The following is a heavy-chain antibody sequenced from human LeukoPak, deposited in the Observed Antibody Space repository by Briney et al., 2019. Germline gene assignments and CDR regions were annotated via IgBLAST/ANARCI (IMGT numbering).Heavy chain of an antibody. D-gene: IGHD1-26*01. CDR3: ARDPSGTAFDI. CDR2: IYYSGST. CDR1: GGSISSYY. Sequence: PSETLSLTCTVSGGSISSYYWSWIRQPPGKGLEWIGYIYYSGSTNYNPSLKSRVTISVDTSKNQFSLKLSSVTAADTAVYYCARDPSGTAFDIWGQETMVTVSS. J-gene: IGHJ3*02. V-gene: IGHV4-59*01.